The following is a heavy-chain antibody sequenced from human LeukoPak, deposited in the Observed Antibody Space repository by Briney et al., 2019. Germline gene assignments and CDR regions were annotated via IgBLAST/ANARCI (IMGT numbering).Heavy chain of an antibody. CDR3: ARRKRVAARPDVDY. D-gene: IGHD6-6*01. V-gene: IGHV4-39*01. J-gene: IGHJ4*02. CDR2: IYYSGST. Sequence: PSETLSLTCTVSGGSISSSSYYWGWIRQPPGKGLEWIGSIYYSGSTYYNPSLKSRVTISVDTSKNQFSLKLSSVTAADTAVYYCARRKRVAARPDVDYRGQGTLVTVSS. CDR1: GGSISSSSYY.